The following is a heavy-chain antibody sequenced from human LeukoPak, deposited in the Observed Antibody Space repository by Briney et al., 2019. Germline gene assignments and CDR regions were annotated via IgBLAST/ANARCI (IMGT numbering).Heavy chain of an antibody. CDR2: IYYDGST. Sequence: SETLSLTCTVSGGSISSTSDYWGWIRQPPGKGLEWIGSIYYDGSTYHNPSLKSRVTISVDTSKNQFSLKLSSVTAADTAVYYCARGDMVAKVFDYWGQGTLVTVSS. J-gene: IGHJ4*02. V-gene: IGHV4-39*07. D-gene: IGHD5-12*01. CDR1: GGSISSTSDY. CDR3: ARGDMVAKVFDY.